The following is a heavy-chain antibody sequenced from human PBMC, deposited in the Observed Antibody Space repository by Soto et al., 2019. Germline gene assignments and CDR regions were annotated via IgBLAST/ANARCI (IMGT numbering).Heavy chain of an antibody. D-gene: IGHD5-12*01. CDR2: IRPITGGT. Sequence: ASVKVSCKASGYTFTVYFMHWVRQAPGQGLEWMGWIRPITGGTHYAQRLQGRVTVTRDTSLNTAHMELSSLRSDDTAVYYCARGRRYGGYDYWGQGTLVTVSS. V-gene: IGHV1-2*02. CDR3: ARGRRYGGYDY. J-gene: IGHJ4*02. CDR1: GYTFTVYF.